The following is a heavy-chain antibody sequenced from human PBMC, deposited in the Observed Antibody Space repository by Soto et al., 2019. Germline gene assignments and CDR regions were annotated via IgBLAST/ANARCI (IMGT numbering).Heavy chain of an antibody. J-gene: IGHJ4*02. Sequence: GASVKVSCKASGYSCIDYYMHCVLQAPGQGFEWMGRISPKSGGTNYAQKFEGRVTMTWDTSLNTAYMELNSLRAEDTAVYYCAKSLRPRGGFDYWGQGTLVTVSS. V-gene: IGHV1-2*02. CDR2: ISPKSGGT. D-gene: IGHD3-10*01. CDR1: GYSCIDYY. CDR3: AKSLRPRGGFDY.